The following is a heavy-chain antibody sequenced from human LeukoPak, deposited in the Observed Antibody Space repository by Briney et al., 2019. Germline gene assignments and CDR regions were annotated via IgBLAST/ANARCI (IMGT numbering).Heavy chain of an antibody. D-gene: IGHD3-10*01. J-gene: IGHJ4*02. Sequence: SETLSLTCTVSGGSISSYYWSWIRQPPGKGLEWIGYTYYSGSTNYNPSLKSRVTISVDTSKNQFSLKLSSVTAADTAVYYCAGGELLFDYWGQGTLVTVSS. V-gene: IGHV4-59*01. CDR3: AGGELLFDY. CDR2: TYYSGST. CDR1: GGSISSYY.